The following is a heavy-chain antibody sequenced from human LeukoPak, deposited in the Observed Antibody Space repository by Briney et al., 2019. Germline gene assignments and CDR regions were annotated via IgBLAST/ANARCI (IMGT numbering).Heavy chain of an antibody. V-gene: IGHV3-21*01. CDR1: GFTFSSYS. CDR2: ISSSSSYI. D-gene: IGHD3-3*01. Sequence: PGGSLRLSCASSGFTFSSYSMNWVRQTPGKVLERVSSISSSSSYIYYADSVKGGFTISRGNAKNSLYLQMNSLRAEDTAVYCCASAFDYDFWSGYDDWGQGTLVTVSS. J-gene: IGHJ4*02. CDR3: ASAFDYDFWSGYDD.